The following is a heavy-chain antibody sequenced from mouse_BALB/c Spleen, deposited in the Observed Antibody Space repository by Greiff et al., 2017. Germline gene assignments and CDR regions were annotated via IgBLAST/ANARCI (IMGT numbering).Heavy chain of an antibody. J-gene: IGHJ2*01. Sequence: QVQLQQPGAELVKPGASVKMSCKASGYTFTSYNMHWVKQTPGQGLEWIGAIYPGNGDTSYNQKFKGKATLTADKSSSTAYMQLSSLTSEDSAVYYCARGGPRDFDYWGQGTTLTVSS. CDR3: ARGGPRDFDY. CDR1: GYTFTSYN. D-gene: IGHD3-3*01. V-gene: IGHV1-12*01. CDR2: IYPGNGDT.